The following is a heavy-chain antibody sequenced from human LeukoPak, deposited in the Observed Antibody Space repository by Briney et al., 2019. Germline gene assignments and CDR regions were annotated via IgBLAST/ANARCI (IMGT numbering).Heavy chain of an antibody. V-gene: IGHV4-31*03. CDR3: ARGGYDSTGYSVYYFYF. J-gene: IGHJ4*02. Sequence: PSETLSLTCTVSGGSINSGGYYWTWIRQHPEKGLEWIGYIYYSGTTYYNPSLKSRVTISIDTSKNQSSLNLSSVTAADTAVYYCARGGYDSTGYSVYYFYFWGQGTLVTVSS. CDR2: IYYSGTT. CDR1: GGSINSGGYY. D-gene: IGHD3-22*01.